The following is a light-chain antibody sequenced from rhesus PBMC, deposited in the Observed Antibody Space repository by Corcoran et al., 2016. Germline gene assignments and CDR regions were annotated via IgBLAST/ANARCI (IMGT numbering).Light chain of an antibody. Sequence: DIQMTQSPSSLSASVGDRVTVTCRASQGINKALSWYQQKPGEAPLLLISGAARLQPGVSSRFSVSRSWTDYTRPILSLQPADVATYYCLQDYSPPLTFGEGTKVEIK. J-gene: IGKJ4*01. CDR2: GAA. V-gene: IGKV1-94*01. CDR3: LQDYSPPLT. CDR1: QGINKA.